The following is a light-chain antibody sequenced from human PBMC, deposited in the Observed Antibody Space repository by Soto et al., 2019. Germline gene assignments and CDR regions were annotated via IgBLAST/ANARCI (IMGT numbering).Light chain of an antibody. Sequence: NFMLTQPHSVSESPGKTVTLSCTRSSGSIASSYVQWYQQRPGSAPTTVIFEDNQRPSGVPDRFSGSIDSSSNSASLTISYPKTEDEAAYYCQSYDSSHHVVFGGETKLTVL. CDR2: EDN. CDR3: QSYDSSHHVV. J-gene: IGLJ2*01. CDR1: SGSIASSY. V-gene: IGLV6-57*04.